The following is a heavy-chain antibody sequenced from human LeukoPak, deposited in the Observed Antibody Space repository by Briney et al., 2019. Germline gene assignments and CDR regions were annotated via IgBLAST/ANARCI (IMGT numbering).Heavy chain of an antibody. V-gene: IGHV3-7*01. CDR1: GFTFSSYW. Sequence: GGSLRLSCVASGFTFSSYWMSWVRQAPGKGLEWVANIKQDGSEKYYVDSVKGRLTISRDNAKNSLYLQMNSLRAEDTAVYYCARVSSGPQDYWGQGTLVTVSS. CDR2: IKQDGSEK. D-gene: IGHD6-19*01. CDR3: ARVSSGPQDY. J-gene: IGHJ4*02.